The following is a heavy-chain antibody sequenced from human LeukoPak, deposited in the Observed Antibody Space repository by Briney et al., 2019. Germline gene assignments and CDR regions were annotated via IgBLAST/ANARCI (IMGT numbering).Heavy chain of an antibody. D-gene: IGHD2-15*01. CDR3: ARSASRKTYYFDY. CDR1: GGTFSSYA. CDR2: IIPILGIA. V-gene: IGHV1-69*04. J-gene: IGHJ4*02. Sequence: SVKVSCKATGGTFSSYAISLVRQAPGQGLEWMGRIIPILGIANYAQKFQGRVTITADKSTSTAYMELSSLRSEDTAVYYCARSASRKTYYFDYWGQGTLVTVSS.